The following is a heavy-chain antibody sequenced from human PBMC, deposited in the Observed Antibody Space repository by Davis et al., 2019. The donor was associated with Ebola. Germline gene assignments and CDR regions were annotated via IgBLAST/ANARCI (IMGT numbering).Heavy chain of an antibody. V-gene: IGHV3-21*01. CDR1: GFTFSSYS. D-gene: IGHD3-10*01. Sequence: GESLKISCAASGFTFSSYSMNWVRQAPGKGLEWVSSISSSSSYIYYADSVKGRLTISRDNSKNTLYLQMNSLRDEDTAVYYCARESGITMVRGTRLGDFDYWGQGTLVTVSS. CDR2: ISSSSSYI. CDR3: ARESGITMVRGTRLGDFDY. J-gene: IGHJ4*02.